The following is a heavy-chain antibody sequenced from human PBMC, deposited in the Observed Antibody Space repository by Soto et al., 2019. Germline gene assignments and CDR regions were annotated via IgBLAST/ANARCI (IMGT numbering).Heavy chain of an antibody. J-gene: IGHJ4*02. V-gene: IGHV4-30-4*01. Sequence: QVPLQESGPGLVKPSQTLSLMCTVSGGSISSGDYYWSWIRQPPGKGLEWIGYIYYTGSTYYNPSLKSRVNIPADTSKTHFLLKLSSVTDADTAVYYCARAGPEMAFDHWGQGTLVTVSS. CDR3: ARAGPEMAFDH. CDR1: GGSISSGDYY. CDR2: IYYTGST.